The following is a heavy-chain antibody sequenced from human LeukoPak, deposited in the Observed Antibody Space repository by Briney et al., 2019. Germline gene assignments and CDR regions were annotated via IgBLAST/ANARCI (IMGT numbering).Heavy chain of an antibody. CDR1: AFTFSSSV. J-gene: IGHJ4*02. Sequence: PGGSLRLSSAASAFTFSSSVMSWVHQARGKGLEWFSAISNNGGYTYYADSVQGRFTISRDNSKSTLCLQMNSLRAEDTAVYYCAKQLGYCSDGSCYFPYWGQGTLVTVSS. D-gene: IGHD2-15*01. CDR2: ISNNGGYT. CDR3: AKQLGYCSDGSCYFPY. V-gene: IGHV3-23*01.